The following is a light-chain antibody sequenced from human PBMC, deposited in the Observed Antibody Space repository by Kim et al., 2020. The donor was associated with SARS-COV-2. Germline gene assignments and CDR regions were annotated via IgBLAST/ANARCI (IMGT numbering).Light chain of an antibody. Sequence: PTATLTCTGNSNDVGNQGAAWLQQHQGHPPKLLSYRNNNRPSGISERFSASRSGNTASLTITGLQPEDEADYYCTAWDSSLSAYVFGTGTKVTVL. J-gene: IGLJ1*01. CDR1: SNDVGNQG. CDR2: RNN. V-gene: IGLV10-54*04. CDR3: TAWDSSLSAYV.